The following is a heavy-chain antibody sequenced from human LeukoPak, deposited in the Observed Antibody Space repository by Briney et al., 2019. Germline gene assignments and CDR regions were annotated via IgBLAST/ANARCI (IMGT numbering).Heavy chain of an antibody. Sequence: PGGSLRLSCAASGFTFSSYGMHWVRQAPGKGLEWVAVISYDGSNKYYADSVKGRFTISRDNSKNTLYLQMNSLRAEDTAVYYCARAWEQLVFRNWYFDLWGRGTLVTVSS. V-gene: IGHV3-30*03. CDR1: GFTFSSYG. CDR3: ARAWEQLVFRNWYFDL. D-gene: IGHD6-13*01. J-gene: IGHJ2*01. CDR2: ISYDGSNK.